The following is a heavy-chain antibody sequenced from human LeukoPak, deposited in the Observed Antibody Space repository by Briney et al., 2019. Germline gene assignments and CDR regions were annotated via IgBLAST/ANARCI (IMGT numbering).Heavy chain of an antibody. CDR3: AKGTPSNYYGLGSYGDY. CDR1: GFTFSSYA. J-gene: IGHJ4*02. D-gene: IGHD3-10*01. V-gene: IGHV3-23*01. Sequence: SGGSLRLSCAASGFTFSSYAMSWVRQAPGKGLEWVSAISGSGGSTYYADSVKGRFTISRDNSKNTLYLQMNSLRAEDTAVYYCAKGTPSNYYGLGSYGDYWGQGTLVTVSS. CDR2: ISGSGGST.